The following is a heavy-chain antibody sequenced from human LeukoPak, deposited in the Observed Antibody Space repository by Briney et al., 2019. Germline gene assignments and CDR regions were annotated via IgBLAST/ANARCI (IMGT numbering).Heavy chain of an antibody. CDR1: GFIFSNAW. CDR3: TTVYLTGEGNEY. J-gene: IGHJ4*02. Sequence: PGGSLRLSCAASGFIFSNAWMNWVRQAPGKGLEWVGRIKSKTDGGTTDYAAHVKGRFIISRDDSKNTLYLQMNSLKTEDTALYYCTTVYLTGEGNEYWGQGTLVTVSS. CDR2: IKSKTDGGTT. V-gene: IGHV3-15*07. D-gene: IGHD3-9*01.